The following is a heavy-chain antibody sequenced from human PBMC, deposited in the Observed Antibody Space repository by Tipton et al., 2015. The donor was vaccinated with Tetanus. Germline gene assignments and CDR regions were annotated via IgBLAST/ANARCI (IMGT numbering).Heavy chain of an antibody. Sequence: GSLRLSCAASGFTVSSNYMNWVRQAPGKGLEWVSVIYSGGSTYYADFVKGRFTISRDNSKNTLYLQMNSLRAEDTAVYYCARDSDDSSGYYYYYYGMDVWGQGTTVTVSS. J-gene: IGHJ6*02. CDR3: ARDSDDSSGYYYYYYGMDV. D-gene: IGHD3-22*01. V-gene: IGHV3-53*01. CDR2: IYSGGST. CDR1: GFTVSSNY.